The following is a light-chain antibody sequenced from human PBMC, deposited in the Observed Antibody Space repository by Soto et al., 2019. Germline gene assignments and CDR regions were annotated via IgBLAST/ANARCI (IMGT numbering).Light chain of an antibody. V-gene: IGKV1-9*01. Sequence: DSRLSPYPSAISASVGDTITITCRASQARSNYLAWYQQKPGKAPDLLIYSASTLQSGVPSRFSGSGSETEFSLTIRALQPEDFATYYCQQLSRYPITFGGGTKVDIK. J-gene: IGKJ4*01. CDR3: QQLSRYPIT. CDR2: SAS. CDR1: QARSNY.